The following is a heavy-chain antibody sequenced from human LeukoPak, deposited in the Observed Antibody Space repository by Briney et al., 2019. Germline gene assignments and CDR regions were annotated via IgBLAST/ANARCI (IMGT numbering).Heavy chain of an antibody. CDR2: IYYSGST. Sequence: PSETLSLTCTVSGGSISSSSYYWGWIRQPPGKGLEWIGSIYYSGSTYYNPSLKSRVTISVDTSKNQFSLKLSSVTAADTAVYYCATNYYGSGSYYNGDAFDIWGQGTMVTASS. V-gene: IGHV4-39*01. J-gene: IGHJ3*02. D-gene: IGHD3-10*01. CDR3: ATNYYGSGSYYNGDAFDI. CDR1: GGSISSSSYY.